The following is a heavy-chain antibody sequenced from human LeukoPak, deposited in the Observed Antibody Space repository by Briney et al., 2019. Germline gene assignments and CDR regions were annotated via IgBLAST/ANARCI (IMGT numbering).Heavy chain of an antibody. D-gene: IGHD3-10*01. CDR1: GGSISSSSYY. J-gene: IGHJ4*02. Sequence: PSETLSLTCTVSGGSISSSSYYWGWIRQPPGKGLEWIGYIYYSGSTYYNPSLKSRVTISVDTSKNQFSLKLSSVTAADTAVYYCARDIDGYYFDYWGQGTLVTVSS. CDR3: ARDIDGYYFDY. V-gene: IGHV4-31*03. CDR2: IYYSGST.